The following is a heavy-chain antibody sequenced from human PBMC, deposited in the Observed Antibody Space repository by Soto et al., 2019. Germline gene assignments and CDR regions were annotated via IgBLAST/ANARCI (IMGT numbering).Heavy chain of an antibody. CDR1: GDSISNSRFY. D-gene: IGHD3-22*01. V-gene: IGHV4-39*01. CDR2: IYHTGNA. J-gene: IGHJ5*02. CDR3: ARDYFDSSDYTTNCFDP. Sequence: SETLSLTCSVSGDSISNSRFYWAWIRQPPGEGLEWIGSIYHTGNAYYNPSLKSRVTIFVDTSKNQFSLKLTSVTAADTALYYCARDYFDSSDYTTNCFDPWGQGTLVTV.